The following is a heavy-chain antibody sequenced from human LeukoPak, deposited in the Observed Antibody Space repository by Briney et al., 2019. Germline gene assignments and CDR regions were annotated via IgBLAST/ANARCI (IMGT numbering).Heavy chain of an antibody. CDR3: AKDRTMVRETNWFDP. V-gene: IGHV3-23*01. J-gene: IGHJ5*02. Sequence: PGGSLRLSCAASGFTFSSYAMSWVRQAPGKGLEWVSAISGSGGSTYYADSVKGWFTISRDNSKNTLYLQMNSLRAEDTAVYYCAKDRTMVRETNWFDPWGQGTLVTVSS. CDR2: ISGSGGST. D-gene: IGHD3-10*01. CDR1: GFTFSSYA.